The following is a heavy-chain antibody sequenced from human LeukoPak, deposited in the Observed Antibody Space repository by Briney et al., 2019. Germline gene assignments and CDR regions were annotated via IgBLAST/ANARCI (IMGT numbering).Heavy chain of an antibody. V-gene: IGHV4-59*01. Sequence: SETLSLTCTVSGGSISSYYWSWIRQPPGKGLEWIGYIYYSGSTNYNPSLKSRVTISVDRSKNQFSLKLSSVTAADTAVYYCARDLAYSSSALGYWGQGTLVTVSS. CDR2: IYYSGST. CDR3: ARDLAYSSSALGY. J-gene: IGHJ4*02. D-gene: IGHD6-6*01. CDR1: GGSISSYY.